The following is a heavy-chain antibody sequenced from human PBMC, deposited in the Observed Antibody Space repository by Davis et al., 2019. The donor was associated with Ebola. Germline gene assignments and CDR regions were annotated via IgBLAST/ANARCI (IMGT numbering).Heavy chain of an antibody. CDR2: IRSDGSNK. CDR3: AKQRGVGAIDYDY. J-gene: IGHJ4*02. Sequence: GESLKISCAGSGFTFSNYGMHWVRQAPGKGLEWVAYIRSDGSNKYYADSVKGRFTISRDNSKNTLYLQMNSLRAEDTAVYYCAKQRGVGAIDYDYWGRGTVVTVSS. V-gene: IGHV3-30*02. CDR1: GFTFSNYG. D-gene: IGHD1-26*01.